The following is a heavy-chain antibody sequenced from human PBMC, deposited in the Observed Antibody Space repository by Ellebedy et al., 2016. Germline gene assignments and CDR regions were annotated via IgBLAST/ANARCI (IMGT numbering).Heavy chain of an antibody. D-gene: IGHD1-7*01. CDR2: IKEDGSEK. J-gene: IGHJ5*02. Sequence: GESLKISXAASGFTFRNSWMNWVRQAPGKGLEWVANIKEDGSEKYYVGSVKGRFTISRDNAKNLLYLQMNSLRAEDTAVFYCARDEGGTLWDPWGQGTLVTVSS. CDR3: ARDEGGTLWDP. V-gene: IGHV3-7*04. CDR1: GFTFRNSW.